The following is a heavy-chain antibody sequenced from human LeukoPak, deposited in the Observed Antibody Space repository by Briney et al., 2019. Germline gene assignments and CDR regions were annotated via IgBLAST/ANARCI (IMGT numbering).Heavy chain of an antibody. Sequence: GGSLGLSCAATGLTFSSYSMNLVRQAPGKGLEWVSSISSSSSYIYYADSVKGRFTISRDNAKNSLYLQMNSLRAEDTAVYYCARDRYGGAARPSYWGQGTLVTVSS. D-gene: IGHD6-6*01. V-gene: IGHV3-21*01. CDR2: ISSSSSYI. CDR1: GLTFSSYS. CDR3: ARDRYGGAARPSY. J-gene: IGHJ4*02.